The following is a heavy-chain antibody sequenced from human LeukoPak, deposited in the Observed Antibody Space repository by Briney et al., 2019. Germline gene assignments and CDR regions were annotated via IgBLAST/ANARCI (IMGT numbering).Heavy chain of an antibody. V-gene: IGHV3-23*01. CDR3: ARSPDAFDI. D-gene: IGHD1-26*01. Sequence: GGSLRLSCAASAFTFSSYAMSWVRQAPGKGLEWVSAISGSGYSTYSADSVKGRFTISRDNAKNSLYLQMNSLRAEDTAVYYCARSPDAFDIWGQGTMVTVSS. CDR1: AFTFSSYA. J-gene: IGHJ3*02. CDR2: ISGSGYST.